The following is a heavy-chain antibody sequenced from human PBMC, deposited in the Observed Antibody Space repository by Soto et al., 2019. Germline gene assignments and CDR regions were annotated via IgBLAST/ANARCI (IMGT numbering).Heavy chain of an antibody. CDR1: GGSVTNSSYY. CDR3: VSQRTTVPTQAYFDY. Sequence: SETLSLTCTVSGGSVTNSSYYWGWIRQSPGKGLEWIGSVNYRGRSYSKSSVKSRVTISVDTSKNRFSLSLNSVTASDTAVYFCVSQRTTVPTQAYFDYWGPGALVTVSS. V-gene: IGHV4-39*01. J-gene: IGHJ4*02. D-gene: IGHD4-17*01. CDR2: VNYRGRS.